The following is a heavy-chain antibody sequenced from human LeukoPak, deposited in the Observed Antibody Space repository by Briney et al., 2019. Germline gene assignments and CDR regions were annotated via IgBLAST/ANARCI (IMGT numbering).Heavy chain of an antibody. D-gene: IGHD1-7*01. CDR2: IYRSGTT. V-gene: IGHV4-30-2*01. Sequence: SETLSLTCTVSGGSISSNFYYWSWVRQPPGKGLEWIGYIYRSGTTYYNPSLKSRVIISVDRSQNQFSLKLTSVTAADTAVYYCARVEKIELLGHWFDPWGQGTLVTVSS. J-gene: IGHJ5*02. CDR1: GGSISSNFYY. CDR3: ARVEKIELLGHWFDP.